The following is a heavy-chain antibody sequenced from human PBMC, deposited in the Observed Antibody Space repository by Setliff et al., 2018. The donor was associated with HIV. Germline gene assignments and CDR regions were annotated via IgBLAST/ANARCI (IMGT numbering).Heavy chain of an antibody. V-gene: IGHV4-34*01. CDR3: ARHGQDYQLGYYYYYMDV. CDR2: INHSGST. J-gene: IGHJ6*03. CDR1: GGSFSGYY. D-gene: IGHD2-2*01. Sequence: SETLSLTCAVYGGSFSGYYWSWIRQPPGKGLEWIGEINHSGSTYYNPSLKSRVTISVDTSKNQFSLKLSSVTAADTAVYYCARHGQDYQLGYYYYYMDVWGKGTTVTVSS.